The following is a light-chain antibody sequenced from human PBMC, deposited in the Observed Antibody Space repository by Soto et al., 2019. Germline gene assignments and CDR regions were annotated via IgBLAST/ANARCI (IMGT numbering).Light chain of an antibody. CDR1: SSDIGSNT. Sequence: QSLVSHPPSASRTPGHRVTISFSGSSSDIGSNTVNWYQQLPGTAPKLLIYSNNQRPSGVPDRFSGSKSGTSASLEISGLKSEDEADYYCAAWDHSMNGYVFATWTKVPVL. CDR2: SNN. V-gene: IGLV1-44*01. CDR3: AAWDHSMNGYV. J-gene: IGLJ1*01.